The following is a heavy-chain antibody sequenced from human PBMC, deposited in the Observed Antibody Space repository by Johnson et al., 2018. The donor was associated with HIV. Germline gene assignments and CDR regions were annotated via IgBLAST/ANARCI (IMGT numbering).Heavy chain of an antibody. V-gene: IGHV3-53*01. J-gene: IGHJ3*02. Sequence: VQLVESGGGLIQPGGSLRLSCAASGFTVSSNYMSWVRQAPGKGLEWVSIIYSSGTTDYTDSVPGRFTISSNNAKNTRYLQMNSLRVEDTAVYYCASSSLAWGVDAFDIWGQGTKVTVSS. D-gene: IGHD3-10*01. CDR1: GFTVSSNY. CDR3: ASSSLAWGVDAFDI. CDR2: IYSSGTT.